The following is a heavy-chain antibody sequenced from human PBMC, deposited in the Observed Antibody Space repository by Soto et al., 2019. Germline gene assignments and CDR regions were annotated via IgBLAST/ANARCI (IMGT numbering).Heavy chain of an antibody. J-gene: IGHJ4*02. Sequence: PSETLCITCAVYAGSFSGYYCSWIRQAPGKGLEWIGEINHSGSTKYNPCLKSRVSISVDTSKNQFSLKLSSVTAAYPAVYYCARARLDYGGLYYFVYWGRGTLVTVSS. CDR2: INHSGST. V-gene: IGHV4-34*01. CDR1: AGSFSGYY. CDR3: ARARLDYGGLYYFVY. D-gene: IGHD4-17*01.